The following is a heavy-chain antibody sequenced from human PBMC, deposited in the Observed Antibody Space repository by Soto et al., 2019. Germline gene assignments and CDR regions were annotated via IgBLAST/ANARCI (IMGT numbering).Heavy chain of an antibody. V-gene: IGHV4-4*02. Sequence: SETLSLTCAVSGASIRGSKWWSWVRQPPGKGLEWIGDIYHSGTTNYNPSLKSRVTMSVDKSKNQFSLNLTSVTAADTAVYYCARDKANVGGYNQLDPWGQGTLVTVYS. J-gene: IGHJ5*02. CDR1: GASIRGSKW. CDR2: IYHSGTT. D-gene: IGHD3-16*01. CDR3: ARDKANVGGYNQLDP.